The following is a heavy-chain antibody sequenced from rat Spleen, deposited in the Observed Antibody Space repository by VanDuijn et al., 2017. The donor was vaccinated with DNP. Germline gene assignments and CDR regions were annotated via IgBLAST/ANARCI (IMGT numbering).Heavy chain of an antibody. Sequence: EVQLVESGGGLMKPGKSLKLSCAASGFPFSDYYMDWVRQAPEKGQEWVATISTTGSRTYYSDSLKGRFTIPRDNAKSSLYLQMNSLKSEDTATYYCARRDYPVPAYWGQGTLVTVSS. J-gene: IGHJ3*01. CDR2: ISTTGSRT. CDR3: ARRDYPVPAY. CDR1: GFPFSDYY. V-gene: IGHV5-7*01. D-gene: IGHD1-4*01.